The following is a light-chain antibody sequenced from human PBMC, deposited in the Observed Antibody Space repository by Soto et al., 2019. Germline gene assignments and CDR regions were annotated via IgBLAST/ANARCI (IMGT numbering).Light chain of an antibody. Sequence: DSVLTPSPATLALSPWEGAALSRRASQSVSSYLAWYQQKPGQAPRLLIYDASNRATGIPARFSGSGSGTDFTLTISSLEPEDFAVYYCQQRSNWPPITFGQGTRLE. CDR2: DAS. J-gene: IGKJ5*01. V-gene: IGKV3-11*01. CDR1: QSVSSY. CDR3: QQRSNWPPIT.